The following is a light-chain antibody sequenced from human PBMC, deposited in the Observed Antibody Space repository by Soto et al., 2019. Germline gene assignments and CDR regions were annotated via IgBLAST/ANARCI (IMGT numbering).Light chain of an antibody. CDR3: QQSFSSPFT. J-gene: IGKJ3*01. CDR1: QSIRSH. CDR2: AAS. V-gene: IGKV1-39*01. Sequence: DIQMTQSPSSLSASVGDRVSITCRASQSIRSHLNWYQQKAGKAPKVLIYAASSLQGGVPSRFSGSGSGTDFTLTITSMQTPDFPNYSCQQSFSSPFTFGPGTKVDIK.